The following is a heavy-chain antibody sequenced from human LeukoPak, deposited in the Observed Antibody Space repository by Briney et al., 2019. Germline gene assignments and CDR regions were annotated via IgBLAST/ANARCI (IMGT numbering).Heavy chain of an antibody. CDR1: GGSISSYY. D-gene: IGHD2/OR15-2a*01. CDR3: AILKNWFDP. J-gene: IGHJ5*02. Sequence: SETLSLTCTVSGGSISSYYWSWIRQPPGKGLEWIGYIYYSGGTNYNPSLKSRVTISVDTSKNQFSLKLSSVTAADTAVYYCAILKNWFDPWGQGTLVTVSS. CDR2: IYYSGGT. V-gene: IGHV4-59*12.